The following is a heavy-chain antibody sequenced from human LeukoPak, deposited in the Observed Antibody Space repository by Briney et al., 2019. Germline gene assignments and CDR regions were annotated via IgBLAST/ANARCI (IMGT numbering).Heavy chain of an antibody. D-gene: IGHD2-2*01. CDR1: GGSISRYY. CDR3: ARDRGQLLGIDY. J-gene: IGHJ4*02. CDR2: ISSSGVT. V-gene: IGHV4-4*07. Sequence: SETLSLTCTVSGGSISRYYWNWIRQPAGEGLEWIGRISSSGVTNYNPSLKSRVTMSVDTSKNQFSLKLSSVTAADTAVYYCARDRGQLLGIDYWGQGTLVTVSS.